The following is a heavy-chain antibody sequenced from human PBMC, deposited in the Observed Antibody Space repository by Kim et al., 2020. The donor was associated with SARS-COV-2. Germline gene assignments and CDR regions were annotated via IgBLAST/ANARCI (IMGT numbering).Heavy chain of an antibody. CDR2: INAGNGNT. CDR3: ARDGFSVHLWDSSGYYLNWFDP. Sequence: ASVKVSCKASGYTFTSYAMHWVRQAPGQRLEWMGWINAGNGNTKYSQKFQGRVTITRDTSASTAYMELSSLRSEDTAVYYCARDGFSVHLWDSSGYYLNWFDPWGQGTLVTVSS. J-gene: IGHJ5*02. D-gene: IGHD3-22*01. CDR1: GYTFTSYA. V-gene: IGHV1-3*01.